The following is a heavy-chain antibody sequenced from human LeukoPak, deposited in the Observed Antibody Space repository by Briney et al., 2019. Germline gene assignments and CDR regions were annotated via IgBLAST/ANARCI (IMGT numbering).Heavy chain of an antibody. CDR3: ARDTSAYSSSADFDY. CDR2: INPSGGST. CDR1: GYTFTSYY. V-gene: IGHV1-46*01. Sequence: ASVKVSCKASGYTFTSYYMHWVRQAPGQGLEWMGIINPSGGSTSYAQKFQGRVTMTRDMSTSTVYMELSSLRAEDAALYYCARDTSAYSSSADFDYWGQGTLVTVSS. J-gene: IGHJ4*02. D-gene: IGHD6-6*01.